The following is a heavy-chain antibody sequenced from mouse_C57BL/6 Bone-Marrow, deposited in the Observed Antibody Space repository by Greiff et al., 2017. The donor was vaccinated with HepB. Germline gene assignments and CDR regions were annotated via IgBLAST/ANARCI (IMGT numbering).Heavy chain of an antibody. D-gene: IGHD1-1*01. CDR1: GFTFSDYY. CDR3: ARDRRYYYGSGGYFDY. V-gene: IGHV5-16*01. Sequence: EVQRVESEGGLVQPGRSMKLSCTASGFTFSDYYMAWVRQVPEKGLEWVANINYDGSSTYYLDSLKSRFIISRDNAKNILYLQMSSLKSEDTATYYCARDRRYYYGSGGYFDYWGQGTTLTVSS. CDR2: INYDGSST. J-gene: IGHJ2*01.